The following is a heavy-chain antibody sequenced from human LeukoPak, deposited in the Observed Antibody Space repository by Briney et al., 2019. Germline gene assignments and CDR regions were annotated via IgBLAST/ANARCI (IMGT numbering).Heavy chain of an antibody. CDR1: GFTVSSNY. CDR3: ARMNSGTYFDY. CDR2: LYSDAST. V-gene: IGHV3-53*04. D-gene: IGHD1-26*01. Sequence: PGRSLRLSCAASGFTVSSNYMSWVRQAPGKGLEWVSVLYSDASTYYADSVKGRFIISRLSSENTLYLQMNSLRVEDTAVYYCARMNSGTYFDYWGQGTLVSVSS. J-gene: IGHJ4*02.